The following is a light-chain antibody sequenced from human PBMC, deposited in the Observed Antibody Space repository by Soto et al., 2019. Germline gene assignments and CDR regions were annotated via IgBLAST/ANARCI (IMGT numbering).Light chain of an antibody. CDR3: CLYIGATTYV. V-gene: IGLV2-23*01. CDR1: SGFVGSFSL. Sequence: QSALAQPASVSGSPGQSITISCTGTSGFVGSFSLVSWYQQHPGKAPKVMISAGHRRPSGVPDRFSGSTSVNSASLTISGLQADDEAAYYCCLYIGATTYVFGTGTKVTVL. CDR2: AGH. J-gene: IGLJ1*01.